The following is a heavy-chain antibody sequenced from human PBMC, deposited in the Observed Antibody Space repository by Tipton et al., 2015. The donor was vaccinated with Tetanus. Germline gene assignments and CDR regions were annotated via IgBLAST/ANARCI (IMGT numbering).Heavy chain of an antibody. CDR3: ARDSYYSSRWSFADY. CDR1: GASMSSSSYY. D-gene: IGHD3-22*01. CDR2: IYYSGSS. Sequence: GLVKPSETLSLTCNVSGASMSSSSYYWDWIRQPPGKGLEWIGSIYYSGSSYYNPSLESRVTISLDTSKNRFSLKLTSVTAADAAVYYCARDSYYSSRWSFADYWGQGTLVTVSS. J-gene: IGHJ4*02. V-gene: IGHV4-39*02.